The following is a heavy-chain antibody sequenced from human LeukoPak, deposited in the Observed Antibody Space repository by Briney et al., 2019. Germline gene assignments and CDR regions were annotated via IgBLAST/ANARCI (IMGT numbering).Heavy chain of an antibody. CDR3: ARLYSSGWYGDY. V-gene: IGHV1-69*13. D-gene: IGHD6-19*01. CDR1: GGTFSSYA. J-gene: IGHJ4*02. CDR2: IIPIFGTA. Sequence: SVKVSCKASGGTFSSYAISWVRQAPGQGLEWMGEIIPIFGTANYAQKFQGRVTITADESTSTAYMELSSLRSEDTAVYYCARLYSSGWYGDYWGQGTLVTVSS.